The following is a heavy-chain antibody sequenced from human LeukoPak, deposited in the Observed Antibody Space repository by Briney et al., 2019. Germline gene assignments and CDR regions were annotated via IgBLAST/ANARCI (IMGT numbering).Heavy chain of an antibody. V-gene: IGHV4-59*01. J-gene: IGHJ4*02. CDR2: IYYSGST. Sequence: PSETLSLTCTVSGDSITSYYWSWIRQPPGKGLEWIGSIYYSGSTNYSPSLKSRVTISIDTSKNQFSLKLTSVTAADTAVYYCARGFADSSGYLLSYFDYWGQGTLVTVSS. D-gene: IGHD3-22*01. CDR3: ARGFADSSGYLLSYFDY. CDR1: GDSITSYY.